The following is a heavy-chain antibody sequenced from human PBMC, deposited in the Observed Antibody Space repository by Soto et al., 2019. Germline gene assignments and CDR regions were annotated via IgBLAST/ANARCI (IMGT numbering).Heavy chain of an antibody. CDR2: FSSSGGS. CDR3: ARLYGDSF. D-gene: IGHD4-17*01. J-gene: IGHJ4*02. V-gene: IGHV4-4*08. CDR1: GASISDYS. Sequence: SETLSLTCNVSGASISDYSWSWLRQPPGRGLEWIGGFSSSGGSTYNPSLGSRVTMSSDASKNHFSLKLTSMTAADKAFYYCARLYGDSFWGQGILVTVS.